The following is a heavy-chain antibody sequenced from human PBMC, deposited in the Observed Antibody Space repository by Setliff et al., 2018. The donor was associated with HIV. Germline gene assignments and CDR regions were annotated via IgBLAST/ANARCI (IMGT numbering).Heavy chain of an antibody. J-gene: IGHJ4*02. CDR2: IKEDGSET. CDR3: ARDATRGGDFDF. V-gene: IGHV3-7*01. CDR1: GFTFSNFW. Sequence: GRSLKISCATSGFTFSNFWMTWVRQAPGKGLEWVANIKEDGSETFYVDSVKGRFTMSRDNAKNLVYLEMNSLKVEDTAVYYCARDATRGGDFDFWGQGTLVTVPS. D-gene: IGHD1-26*01.